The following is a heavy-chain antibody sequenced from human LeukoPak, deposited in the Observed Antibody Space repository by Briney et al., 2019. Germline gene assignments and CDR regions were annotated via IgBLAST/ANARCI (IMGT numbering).Heavy chain of an antibody. CDR3: ARDLHSSSWFDH. J-gene: IGHJ5*02. CDR2: IKQDGSEK. CDR1: GFTLSSFW. Sequence: GGSLRLSCAASGFTLSSFWMTWVRQAPGKGLEWVANIKQDGSEKYYVDSVKGRFTVSRDNAKNSLYLQMNSLRAEDTAVYYCARDLHSSSWFDHWGQGTLVTVSS. V-gene: IGHV3-7*03. D-gene: IGHD6-13*01.